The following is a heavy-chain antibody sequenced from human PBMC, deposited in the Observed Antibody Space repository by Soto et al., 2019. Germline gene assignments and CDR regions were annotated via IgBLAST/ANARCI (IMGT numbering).Heavy chain of an antibody. J-gene: IGHJ4*02. Sequence: SETLSLTCAVYGGSFSGYYWSWIRQPPGKGLEWIGYIYYSGSTYYNPSLKSRVTISVDTSKNQFSLKLSSVTAADTAVYYCARVQREHLGPDYWGQGTLVTVSS. CDR1: GGSFSGYY. D-gene: IGHD3-3*02. CDR3: ARVQREHLGPDY. CDR2: IYYSGST. V-gene: IGHV4-30-4*01.